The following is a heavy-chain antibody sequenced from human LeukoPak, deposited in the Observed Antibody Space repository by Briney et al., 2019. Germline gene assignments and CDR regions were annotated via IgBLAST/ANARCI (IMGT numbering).Heavy chain of an antibody. D-gene: IGHD3-22*01. Sequence: GGSLRLSCAASGFTFSSYSMNWVRQAPGKGLEWVSSISSSSSYIYYADSVKGRFTISRDNAKNSLYLQMNSLRAEDTAVYYCAREEPLYYYDSSGYYGWFDPWGQGTLVTVSS. CDR3: AREEPLYYYDSSGYYGWFDP. CDR2: ISSSSSYI. J-gene: IGHJ5*02. CDR1: GFTFSSYS. V-gene: IGHV3-21*04.